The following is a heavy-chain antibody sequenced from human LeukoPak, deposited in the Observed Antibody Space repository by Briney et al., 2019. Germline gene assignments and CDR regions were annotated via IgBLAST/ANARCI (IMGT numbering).Heavy chain of an antibody. CDR2: ISYDGSNK. CDR3: AKGRSRTVLRYFDWDTDYYFDY. Sequence: GGSLRLSCAASGFTFSSYAMHWVRQAPGKGLEGVAVISYDGSNKYYADSVKGRFTISRDNSKNTLYLQMNSLRAEDTAVYYCAKGRSRTVLRYFDWDTDYYFDYWGQGTLVTVSS. CDR1: GFTFSSYA. D-gene: IGHD3-9*01. J-gene: IGHJ4*02. V-gene: IGHV3-30*04.